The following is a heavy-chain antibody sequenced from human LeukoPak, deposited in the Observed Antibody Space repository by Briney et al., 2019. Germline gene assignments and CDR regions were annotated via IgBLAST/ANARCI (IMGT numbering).Heavy chain of an antibody. CDR1: GGSFSGYY. J-gene: IGHJ4*02. CDR3: ARARRKIIGY. Sequence: PSETLSLTCAVYGGSFSGYYWSWIRQPPGKGLEWIGEINHSGSTNYNPSLKSRVTISVDTSKNQFSLKLSSVTAADTAVYYCARARRKIIGYWGQGTLVTVSS. CDR2: INHSGST. V-gene: IGHV4-34*01. D-gene: IGHD1-14*01.